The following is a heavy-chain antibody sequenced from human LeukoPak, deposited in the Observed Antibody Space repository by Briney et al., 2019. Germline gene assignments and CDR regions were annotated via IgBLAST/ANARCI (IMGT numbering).Heavy chain of an antibody. CDR2: INPNSGGT. V-gene: IGHV1-2*02. Sequence: ASVKVSCKASGYTFTGYYMHWVRQAPGQGLEWMGWINPNSGGTNYAQKFQGRVTMTRDTSISTAYMELSRLRSNDTAVYYCAREGYYDSSGYQYWGQGTLVTVSS. J-gene: IGHJ4*02. CDR1: GYTFTGYY. D-gene: IGHD3-22*01. CDR3: AREGYYDSSGYQY.